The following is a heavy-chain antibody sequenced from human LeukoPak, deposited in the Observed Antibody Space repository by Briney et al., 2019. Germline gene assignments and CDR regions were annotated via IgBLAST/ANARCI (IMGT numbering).Heavy chain of an antibody. D-gene: IGHD4-23*01. CDR2: INTDGSAT. J-gene: IGHJ4*02. CDR1: GFSFSSYW. Sequence: GGSLRLSRAASGFSFSSYWMHSVRHTPREGLVWVSNINTDGSATTSADSAKGRFTISRENARNSLYLQLKRLRVEDTALYYCARYHYGGNADYWGQGTLVTVSS. V-gene: IGHV3-74*01. CDR3: ARYHYGGNADY.